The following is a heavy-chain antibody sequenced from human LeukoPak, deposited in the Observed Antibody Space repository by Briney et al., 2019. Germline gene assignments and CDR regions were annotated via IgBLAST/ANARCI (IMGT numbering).Heavy chain of an antibody. V-gene: IGHV1-69*04. CDR2: IIPILGIA. J-gene: IGHJ4*02. Sequence: SVKVSCKASGYTFTSYGISWVRQAPGQGLEWMGRIIPILGIANYAQKFQGRVTITADKSTSTAYMELSSLRSEDTAVYYCARDGIASNYYDSSGLAGAFDYWGQGTLVTVSS. D-gene: IGHD3-22*01. CDR3: ARDGIASNYYDSSGLAGAFDY. CDR1: GYTFTSYG.